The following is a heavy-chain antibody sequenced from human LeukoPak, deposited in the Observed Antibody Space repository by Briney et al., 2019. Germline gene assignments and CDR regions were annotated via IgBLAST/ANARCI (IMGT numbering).Heavy chain of an antibody. CDR3: AREARLRGVIIPGDY. D-gene: IGHD3-10*01. J-gene: IGHJ4*02. CDR2: ISSSSSTI. Sequence: GGSLRLSCAASGFTFSSYAMSWVRQAPGKGLEWVSYISSSSSTIYYADSVKGRFTISRDNAKNSLYLQMNSLRAEDTAVYYCAREARLRGVIIPGDYWGQGTLVTVSS. V-gene: IGHV3-48*04. CDR1: GFTFSSYA.